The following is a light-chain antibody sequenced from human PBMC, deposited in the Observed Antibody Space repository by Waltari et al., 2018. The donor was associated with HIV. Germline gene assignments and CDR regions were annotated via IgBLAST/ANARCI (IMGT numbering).Light chain of an antibody. CDR3: AAWDDSLNAYV. Sequence: QSVLTQTPSASGTPGQRVIVSCSGSSSNIGSTTVNWYKQLPGPAPRRLIHSLAQRPSGGPDRFSGSKSGASASLAISGLQSEDEADYYCAAWDDSLNAYVFGGGTKVTVL. CDR2: SLA. J-gene: IGLJ1*01. V-gene: IGLV1-44*01. CDR1: SSNIGSTT.